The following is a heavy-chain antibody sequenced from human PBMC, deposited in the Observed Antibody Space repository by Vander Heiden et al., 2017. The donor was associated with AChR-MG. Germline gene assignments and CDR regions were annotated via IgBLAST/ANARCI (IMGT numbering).Heavy chain of an antibody. V-gene: IGHV1-46*01. CDR3: ARTMVRGVISRYYYGMDV. Sequence: QVQLVQSGAEVKKPGASVKVSCKASGYTFTSYHMHWVRQAPGQGLEWMGIINPSGGSTSYAQKFQGRVTMTRDTSTSTVYMELSSLRSEDTAVYYCARTMVRGVISRYYYGMDVWGQGTTVTVSS. J-gene: IGHJ6*02. CDR2: INPSGGST. D-gene: IGHD3-10*01. CDR1: GYTFTSYH.